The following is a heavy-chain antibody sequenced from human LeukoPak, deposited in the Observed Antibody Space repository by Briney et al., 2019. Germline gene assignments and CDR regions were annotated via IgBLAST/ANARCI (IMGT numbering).Heavy chain of an antibody. Sequence: PGGSLRLSCAASGFTFRSYGMYWVRQAPGKGLEWVALIQYDGTNKYYADSAKGRFTISRDNSKNTLYLQMNSLRAEDTAVYYCAVGIPSYWGQGTLVTVSS. CDR2: IQYDGTNK. CDR1: GFTFRSYG. V-gene: IGHV3-30*02. D-gene: IGHD1-14*01. CDR3: AVGIPSY. J-gene: IGHJ4*02.